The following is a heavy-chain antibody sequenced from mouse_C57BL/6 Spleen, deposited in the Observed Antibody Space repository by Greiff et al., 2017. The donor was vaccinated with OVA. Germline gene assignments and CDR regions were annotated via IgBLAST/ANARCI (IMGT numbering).Heavy chain of an antibody. V-gene: IGHV1-4*01. CDR2: INPSSGYT. CDR1: GYTFTSYT. Sequence: VQLKQSGAELARPGASVKMSCKASGYTFTSYTMHWVKQRPGQGLEWIGYINPSSGYTKYNQKFKDKATLTADKSSSTAYMQLSSLTSEDSAVYYCARHYYGSSSPYYFDYWGQGTTLTVSS. D-gene: IGHD1-1*01. CDR3: ARHYYGSSSPYYFDY. J-gene: IGHJ2*01.